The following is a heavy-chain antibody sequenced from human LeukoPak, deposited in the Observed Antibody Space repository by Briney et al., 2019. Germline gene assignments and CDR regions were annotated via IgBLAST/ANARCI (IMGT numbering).Heavy chain of an antibody. CDR3: ATRIWGVY. Sequence: GGSLRLSCAAPGFTFSIYAMSWVRQAPGKGLEWVSAVSSSGGTTYYADSVKGRFTISRDNSKNTLYLQMNSLRADDAAVYYCATRIWGVYWGQGTLVTVSS. D-gene: IGHD7-27*01. J-gene: IGHJ4*02. V-gene: IGHV3-23*01. CDR2: VSSSGGTT. CDR1: GFTFSIYA.